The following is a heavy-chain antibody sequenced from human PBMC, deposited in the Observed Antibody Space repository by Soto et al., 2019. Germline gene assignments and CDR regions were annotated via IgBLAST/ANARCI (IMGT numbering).Heavy chain of an antibody. CDR3: ARNGIEEAYNWFDP. V-gene: IGHV1-2*06. Sequence: QVQLVQSGAEVKKPGASVKVSCKASGYTFTGYDMHWVRQAPGQGLEWMGRINPNSGRTNYAQKFQGRVTMTRDTSSSAADMELSRLRSDDTAVYYCARNGIEEAYNWFDPWGQGTLVTVSS. CDR2: INPNSGRT. D-gene: IGHD6-13*01. J-gene: IGHJ5*02. CDR1: GYTFTGYD.